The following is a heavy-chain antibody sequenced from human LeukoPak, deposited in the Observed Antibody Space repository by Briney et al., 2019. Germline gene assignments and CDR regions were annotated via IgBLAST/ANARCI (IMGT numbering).Heavy chain of an antibody. Sequence: GESLKISCKGSGYSFTSYWIGWVRQMPGKGLEWMGIIYPGDSDTRYSPSFQGQVTISADKSISTAYLQWSSLKASDTAMYYCARNGYSYGGYYYYYYMDVWAKGPRSPSP. CDR1: GYSFTSYW. V-gene: IGHV5-51*01. J-gene: IGHJ6*03. CDR3: ARNGYSYGGYYYYYYMDV. D-gene: IGHD5-18*01. CDR2: IYPGDSDT.